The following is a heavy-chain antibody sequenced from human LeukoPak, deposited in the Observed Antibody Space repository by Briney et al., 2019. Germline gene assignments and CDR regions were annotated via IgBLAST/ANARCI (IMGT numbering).Heavy chain of an antibody. CDR3: AKDRDLYSSSWAIDY. Sequence: GGSLRLFCAASGFTFSSYAMRWVRQAPGKGLEWVSAISGSGGSTYYADSVKGRFTISRDNSKNTLYLQMNSLRAEDTAVYYCAKDRDLYSSSWAIDYWGQGTLVTVSS. D-gene: IGHD6-13*01. V-gene: IGHV3-23*01. CDR2: ISGSGGST. CDR1: GFTFSSYA. J-gene: IGHJ4*02.